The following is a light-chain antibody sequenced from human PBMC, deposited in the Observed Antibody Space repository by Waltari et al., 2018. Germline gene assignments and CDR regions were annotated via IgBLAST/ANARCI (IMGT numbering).Light chain of an antibody. J-gene: IGLJ2*01. CDR3: NSRDSSGNHVV. CDR2: DKN. CDR1: SLRSYY. V-gene: IGLV3-19*01. Sequence: SSELTQDPAVSVALGQTVRITCQGDSLRSYYASWYQQNPGQAPVLLIYDKNNRPSGTPDPFSGSSSGNTASLTITGAQAEDEADYYCNSRDSSGNHVVFGGGTKLTVL.